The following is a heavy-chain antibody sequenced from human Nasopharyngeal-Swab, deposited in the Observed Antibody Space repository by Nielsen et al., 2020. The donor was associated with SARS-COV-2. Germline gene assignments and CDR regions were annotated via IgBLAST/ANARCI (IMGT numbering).Heavy chain of an antibody. V-gene: IGHV4-30-4*01. CDR2: IYYSGST. D-gene: IGHD3-9*01. Sequence: WICQPPGKGLEWIGYIYYSGSTYYNPSLKSRVTISVDTSKNQFSLKLSSVTAADTAVYYCARGGYDILTGSEGVDVWGKGTTVTVSS. J-gene: IGHJ6*04. CDR3: ARGGYDILTGSEGVDV.